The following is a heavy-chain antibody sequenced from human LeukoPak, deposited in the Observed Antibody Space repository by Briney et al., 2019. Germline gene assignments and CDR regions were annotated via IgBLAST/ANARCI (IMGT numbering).Heavy chain of an antibody. CDR1: GFTFTSSA. CDR3: ARINYRPIIKFFDF. D-gene: IGHD4-11*01. V-gene: IGHV1-58*02. CDR2: IVVGSGNT. Sequence: SVKVSCKASGFTFTSSAMQWVRQARGQRLEWIGWIVVGSGNTNYAQKFQERVTITRDMSTSTAYMELRSLRSDDTAVYYCARINYRPIIKFFDFWGQGTLVTVSS. J-gene: IGHJ4*02.